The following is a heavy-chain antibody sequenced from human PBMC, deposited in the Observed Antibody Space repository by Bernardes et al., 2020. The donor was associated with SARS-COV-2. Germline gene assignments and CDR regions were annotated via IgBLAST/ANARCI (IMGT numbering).Heavy chain of an antibody. CDR3: ARESFFYGGNRFDY. V-gene: IGHV3-21*01. Sequence: GGSLRLSCAASGFTFSSYSMNWVRQAPGQGLEWVSSISSSSSYIYYADSVKGRFTISRDNAKNSLYLQMNSLRAEDTAVYYCARESFFYGGNRFDYWGQGTLVTGSS. J-gene: IGHJ4*02. CDR1: GFTFSSYS. D-gene: IGHD2-15*01. CDR2: ISSSSSYI.